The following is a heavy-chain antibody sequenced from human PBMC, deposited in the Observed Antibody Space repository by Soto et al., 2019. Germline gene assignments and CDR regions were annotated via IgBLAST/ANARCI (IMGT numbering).Heavy chain of an antibody. CDR1: GFTFGDYA. V-gene: IGHV3-49*03. J-gene: IGHJ3*02. D-gene: IGHD2-2*01. Sequence: GGSLRLSCTASGFTFGDYAMSWFRHAPWNRLEWVGFIRSKAYGGTTEYAASVKGRFTISRDDSKSIAYLQMNSLKTEDTAVYYRTRKYCRSTSCHGDSDDFDIWGQGTMVTVSS. CDR2: IRSKAYGGTT. CDR3: TRKYCRSTSCHGDSDDFDI.